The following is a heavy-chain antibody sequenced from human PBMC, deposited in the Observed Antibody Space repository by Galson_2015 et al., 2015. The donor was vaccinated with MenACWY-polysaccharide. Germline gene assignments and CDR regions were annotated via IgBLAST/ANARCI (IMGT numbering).Heavy chain of an antibody. CDR3: AKNGAVPGHHDY. Sequence: SLRLSCAASGFTFSNYGMHWVRQAPGKGLEWVAFIRHDGGNKDYADSVKGRFTISRDNSKNTLDLQMRSLTVEDTAVYYCAKNGAVPGHHDYWGQGILVTVSS. V-gene: IGHV3-30*02. CDR2: IRHDGGNK. D-gene: IGHD6-19*01. J-gene: IGHJ4*02. CDR1: GFTFSNYG.